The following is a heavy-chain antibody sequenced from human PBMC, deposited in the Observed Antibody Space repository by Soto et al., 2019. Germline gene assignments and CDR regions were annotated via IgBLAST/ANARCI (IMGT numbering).Heavy chain of an antibody. Sequence: QVQLVQSGAEVKKPGSSVKVSCKASGGTFSSYAISWVRQAPGQGLEWMGGIIPIFGTANYAQKFQGRVTITADESTSTAYMELSSLRSEDTAVYYCARDRYCSGGSCYDFPDYWGQGTLVTVSS. D-gene: IGHD2-15*01. J-gene: IGHJ4*02. CDR3: ARDRYCSGGSCYDFPDY. CDR1: GGTFSSYA. V-gene: IGHV1-69*01. CDR2: IIPIFGTA.